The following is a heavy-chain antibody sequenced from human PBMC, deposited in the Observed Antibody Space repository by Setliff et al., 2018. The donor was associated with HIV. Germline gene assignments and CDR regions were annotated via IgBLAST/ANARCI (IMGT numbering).Heavy chain of an antibody. CDR3: ARGLRAYLGY. V-gene: IGHV1-8*01. CDR1: EYTPASYV. D-gene: IGHD1-26*01. J-gene: IGHJ4*02. Sequence: EASVKVSCKPAEYTPASYVINWVRQAAGQGLEWMGWIDPKSGNTGYAQEFQGRVTMTRNTSISTAYMELISLTSDDTAIYFCARGLRAYLGYWGQGTPVTVSS. CDR2: IDPKSGNT.